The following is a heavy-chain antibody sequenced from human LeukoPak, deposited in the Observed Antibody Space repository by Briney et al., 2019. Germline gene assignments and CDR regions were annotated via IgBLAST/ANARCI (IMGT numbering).Heavy chain of an antibody. CDR1: GYTFTSYD. CDR3: ARDLTVAGSPLDC. J-gene: IGHJ4*02. V-gene: IGHV1-2*02. D-gene: IGHD6-19*01. CDR2: MNPNSGGT. Sequence: ASVKVSCKASGYTFTSYDINWVRQATGQGLEWMGWMNPNSGGTNYAQKFQGRVTMTRDTSISTAYMELSRLRSDDTAVYYCARDLTVAGSPLDCWGQGTLVTVSS.